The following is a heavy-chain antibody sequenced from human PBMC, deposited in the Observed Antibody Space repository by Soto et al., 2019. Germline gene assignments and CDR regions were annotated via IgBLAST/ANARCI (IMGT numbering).Heavy chain of an antibody. Sequence: GGSLRLSCAASGLIFSDVWMTWVRQASGKGLEWVGRIKTKPDDGTIDYAAPVRGRFTISRDDSKNTLYLQMTSLTPDDTGVYYCTTSNLGVDFWGPGTLVTVSS. V-gene: IGHV3-15*01. D-gene: IGHD1-1*01. CDR1: GLIFSDVW. CDR3: TTSNLGVDF. J-gene: IGHJ4*02. CDR2: IKTKPDDGTI.